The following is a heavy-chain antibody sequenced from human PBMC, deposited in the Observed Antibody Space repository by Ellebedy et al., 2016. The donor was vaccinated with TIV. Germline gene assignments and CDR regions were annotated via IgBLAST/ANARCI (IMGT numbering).Heavy chain of an antibody. CDR1: GFTFSSYA. Sequence: GESLKISXAASGFTFSSYAMHWVRQAPGKGLEWVAVIWYDGSNKYCADSVKGRFTISRDNSKNTLYLQMNSLRAEDTAVYYCARDRDYYDSSGYDYWGQGTLVTVSS. V-gene: IGHV3-33*08. CDR3: ARDRDYYDSSGYDY. J-gene: IGHJ4*02. D-gene: IGHD3-22*01. CDR2: IWYDGSNK.